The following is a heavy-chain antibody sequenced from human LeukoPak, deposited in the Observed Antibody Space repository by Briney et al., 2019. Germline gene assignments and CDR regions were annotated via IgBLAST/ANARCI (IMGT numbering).Heavy chain of an antibody. CDR2: IYYSGST. CDR1: GGSISSYY. J-gene: IGHJ4*02. Sequence: PSETLSLTCTVSGGSISSYYWSWIRQPPGKGLEWIGYIYYSGSTNYNPSLKSRVTISVDTSKNQFSLKLSFVTAADTAVYYCARLADTANGYWGQGTLVTVSS. CDR3: ARLADTANGY. V-gene: IGHV4-59*01. D-gene: IGHD5-18*01.